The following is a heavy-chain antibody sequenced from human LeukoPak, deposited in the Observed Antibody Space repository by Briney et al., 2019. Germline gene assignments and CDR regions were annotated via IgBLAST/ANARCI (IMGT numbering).Heavy chain of an antibody. CDR3: AKVGSSSWYYFDY. CDR2: ISGSGGST. D-gene: IGHD6-13*01. J-gene: IGHJ4*02. Sequence: GGSLRLSWAASGFTFSSYAMSWVRQAPGKGLEWVSAISGSGGSTYYADSVKGRFTISRDNSKNTLYLQMNSLRAEDTAVYYCAKVGSSSWYYFDYWGQGTLVTVSS. V-gene: IGHV3-23*01. CDR1: GFTFSSYA.